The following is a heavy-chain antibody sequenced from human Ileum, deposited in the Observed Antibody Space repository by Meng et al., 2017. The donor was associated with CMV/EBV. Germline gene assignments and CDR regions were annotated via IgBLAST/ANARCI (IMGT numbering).Heavy chain of an antibody. CDR1: GFSVSNSY. CDR2: IFSGGNT. CDR3: ARGDWDC. J-gene: IGHJ4*02. D-gene: IGHD2-21*01. V-gene: IGHV3-66*02. Sequence: GCLRRSCAASGFSVSNSYISWVRQAPGKGLEWVSIIFSGGNTYYADSVKGRFTISRDNFENTVYLQMNSLRDEDTAVYYCARGDWDCWGQGTLVTVSS.